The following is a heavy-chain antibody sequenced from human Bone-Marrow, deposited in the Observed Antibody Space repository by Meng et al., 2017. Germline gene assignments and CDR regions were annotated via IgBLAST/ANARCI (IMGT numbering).Heavy chain of an antibody. CDR3: ARRDCSGGSCYSRRGSWFDP. CDR1: GGSVSGYY. J-gene: IGHJ5*02. V-gene: IGHV4-34*01. CDR2: INHSGST. Sequence: QVPLPQGCAGLLQPSETLSLTCAVYGGSVSGYYWSWIRQPPGKGLEWIGEINHSGSTNYNPSLKSRVTISVDTSKNQFSLKLSSVTAADTAVYYCARRDCSGGSCYSRRGSWFDPWGQGTLVTVSS. D-gene: IGHD2-15*01.